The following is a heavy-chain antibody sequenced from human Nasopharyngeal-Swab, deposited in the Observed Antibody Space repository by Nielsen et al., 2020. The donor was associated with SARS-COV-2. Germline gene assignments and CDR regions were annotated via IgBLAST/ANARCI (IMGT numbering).Heavy chain of an antibody. D-gene: IGHD6-19*01. Sequence: SETLSLTCTVSGGSISSYYWSWIRQPPGKGLEWIGYIYYSGSTNYNPSLKSRVTISVDTSKNQFSLKLSSVTAADTAVYYCASRLGYSSGWASLGYYYYGMDVWGQGTTVTVSS. CDR1: GGSISSYY. CDR2: IYYSGST. CDR3: ASRLGYSSGWASLGYYYYGMDV. J-gene: IGHJ6*02. V-gene: IGHV4-59*13.